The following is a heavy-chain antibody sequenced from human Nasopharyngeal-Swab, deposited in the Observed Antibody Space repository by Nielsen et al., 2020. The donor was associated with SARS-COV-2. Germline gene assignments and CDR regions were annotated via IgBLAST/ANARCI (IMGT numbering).Heavy chain of an antibody. CDR1: GFTFSSYA. D-gene: IGHD6-13*01. CDR3: AKDQGGSSWYGGAYYYYGMDV. Sequence: GESLKISCAASGFTFSSYAMSWVRQAPGKGLEWVSAISGSGGSTYYADSVKGRFTISRDNPKNTLYLQMNSLRAEDTAVYYCAKDQGGSSWYGGAYYYYGMDVWGQGTTVTVSS. CDR2: ISGSGGST. J-gene: IGHJ6*02. V-gene: IGHV3-23*01.